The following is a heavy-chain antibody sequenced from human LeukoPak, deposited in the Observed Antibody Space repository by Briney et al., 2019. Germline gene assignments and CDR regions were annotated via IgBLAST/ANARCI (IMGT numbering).Heavy chain of an antibody. D-gene: IGHD1-26*01. CDR1: GYTFTGYY. Sequence: ASVKVSCKASGYTFTGYYMHWVRQAPGQGLEWMGWINPNSGATNYAQKFQGRVTMTRDTSISTAYMELSRLISDDTAVYYCARGGGISENYDFDHWGQGTLVTVSS. J-gene: IGHJ4*02. V-gene: IGHV1-2*02. CDR2: INPNSGAT. CDR3: ARGGGISENYDFDH.